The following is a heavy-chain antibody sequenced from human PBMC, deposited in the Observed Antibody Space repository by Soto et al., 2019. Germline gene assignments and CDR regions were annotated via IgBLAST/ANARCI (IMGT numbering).Heavy chain of an antibody. Sequence: GGSLRLSCAASGFTFGDYWMTWVRQAPGKGLEWVANLKRDGRERYYADSVKGRFAISRDNSKNTLYLQMNSLRAEDTAVYYCAKGGIVATIWNYFDFWGQGTPVTVSS. CDR2: LKRDGRER. D-gene: IGHD5-12*01. CDR3: AKGGIVATIWNYFDF. CDR1: GFTFGDYW. V-gene: IGHV3-7*01. J-gene: IGHJ4*02.